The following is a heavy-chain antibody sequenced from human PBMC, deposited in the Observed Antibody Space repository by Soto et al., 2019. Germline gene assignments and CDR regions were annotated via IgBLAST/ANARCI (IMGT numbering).Heavy chain of an antibody. CDR2: ISSYNGDT. D-gene: IGHD3-22*01. J-gene: IGHJ4*02. Sequence: GASVKVSCKASGYIFTSYVISWVRQAPGQGLEWMGWISSYNGDTNYAQKFQGRVTMTTDTSTSTAYMDLRSLRSDDTAVYYCARDAPYYYDSSLYSPLGYWGQGTLVTVSS. V-gene: IGHV1-18*01. CDR3: ARDAPYYYDSSLYSPLGY. CDR1: GYIFTSYV.